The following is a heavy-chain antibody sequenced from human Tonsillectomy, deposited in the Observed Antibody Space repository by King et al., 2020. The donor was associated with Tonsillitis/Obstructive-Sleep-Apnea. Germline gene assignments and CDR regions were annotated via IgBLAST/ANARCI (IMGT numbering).Heavy chain of an antibody. Sequence: QLQESNPGLVKPSETLSLTCTVSGASISSRSYYWGWIRQPPGKGLEWIGSFYYTGSTYYNPSLKSRVAISVDTSRNQFSLKLRSVTAADTAVYYCASATFGEVIILDAFDIWGQGTMVTVSS. J-gene: IGHJ3*02. V-gene: IGHV4-39*01. CDR1: GASISSRSYY. D-gene: IGHD3-3*01. CDR3: ASATFGEVIILDAFDI. CDR2: FYYTGST.